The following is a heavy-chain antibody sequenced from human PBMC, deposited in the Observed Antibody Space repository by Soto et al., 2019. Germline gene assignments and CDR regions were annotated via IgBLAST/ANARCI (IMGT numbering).Heavy chain of an antibody. Sequence: PGGSLSLSCAASGLTVSSDYMSWVRQAPGKGLEWVSVIYTGGSTYYADSVKGRFTISRDNSKNTLYLQMNSLRAEDTAVYYCAKDGPHYGSGSFAWFDPWGQGTLVTVSS. V-gene: IGHV3-53*01. CDR3: AKDGPHYGSGSFAWFDP. D-gene: IGHD3-10*01. CDR1: GLTVSSDY. J-gene: IGHJ5*02. CDR2: IYTGGST.